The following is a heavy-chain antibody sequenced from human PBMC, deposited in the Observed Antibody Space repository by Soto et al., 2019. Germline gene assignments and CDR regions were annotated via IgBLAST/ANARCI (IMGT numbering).Heavy chain of an antibody. CDR3: ATRLHPGTTRFFLYSFDY. V-gene: IGHV1-24*01. Sequence: ASVKVSFKVSGYTLTELSMHWVRQAPGKGLEWMGGFDPEDGETIYAQKFQGRVTMTEDTSTDTAYMELSSLRSEDTAVYYCATRLHPGTTRFFLYSFDYWAREPWSPSPQ. J-gene: IGHJ4*02. CDR1: GYTLTELS. D-gene: IGHD1-1*01. CDR2: FDPEDGET.